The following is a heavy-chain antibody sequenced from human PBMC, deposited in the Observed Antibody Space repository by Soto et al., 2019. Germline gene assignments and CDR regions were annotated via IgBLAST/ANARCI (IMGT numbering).Heavy chain of an antibody. CDR3: ARVRCYNGLCHRGDYGMDV. V-gene: IGHV1-18*04. CDR2: ISAYNGNT. Sequence: ASVKVSCKASGYTFTSYGISWVRQAPGQGLEWMGWISAYNGNTNYAQKLQGRVTMTTDTSTSTAYMELRSLRSDDTAVYYCARVRCYNGLCHRGDYGMDVWGQCTTVTVSS. CDR1: GYTFTSYG. J-gene: IGHJ6*02. D-gene: IGHD2-8*01.